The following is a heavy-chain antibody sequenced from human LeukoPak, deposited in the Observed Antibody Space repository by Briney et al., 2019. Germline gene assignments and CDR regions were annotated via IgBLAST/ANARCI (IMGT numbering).Heavy chain of an antibody. Sequence: ASVKVSCKVSGYIFTELSMHWVRQAPGQGLEWMGGFNPEDGETFYAQKFQGRVNMTEDTSTDTAYMELRSLRPEDTAVYYCATADKWEPLDYWGQGTLVTVSS. V-gene: IGHV1-24*01. D-gene: IGHD1-26*01. CDR1: GYIFTELS. CDR3: ATADKWEPLDY. J-gene: IGHJ4*02. CDR2: FNPEDGET.